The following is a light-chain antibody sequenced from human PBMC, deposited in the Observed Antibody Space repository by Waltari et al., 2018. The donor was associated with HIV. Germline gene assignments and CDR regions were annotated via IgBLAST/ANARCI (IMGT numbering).Light chain of an antibody. Sequence: QSVLTQPPSVSGAPGQTVTISCTGSSSNIGAADDVNWYQQVPGTAPKLLICANTKRPSGVPNRFSGSKSCASASLAISGLQTEDESYYYCQSYVSSVKVVFGGGTRVTVL. V-gene: IGLV1-40*01. J-gene: IGLJ3*02. CDR3: QSYVSSVKVV. CDR1: SSNIGAADD. CDR2: ANT.